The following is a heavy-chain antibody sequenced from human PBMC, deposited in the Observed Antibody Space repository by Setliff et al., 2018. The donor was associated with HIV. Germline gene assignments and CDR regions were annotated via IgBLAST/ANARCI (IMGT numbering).Heavy chain of an antibody. Sequence: SETLSLTCTVSGASINPYFWSWIRQPPGKGPEWLGYIYYTGSTNYNPALESRITMSVDTSKNQFSLTLKSVTAADTGVYYCAGVNYYDANGLRAEYFQLWGQGTQVTVSS. CDR3: AGVNYYDANGLRAEYFQL. J-gene: IGHJ1*01. V-gene: IGHV4-59*01. D-gene: IGHD3-22*01. CDR1: GASINPYF. CDR2: IYYTGST.